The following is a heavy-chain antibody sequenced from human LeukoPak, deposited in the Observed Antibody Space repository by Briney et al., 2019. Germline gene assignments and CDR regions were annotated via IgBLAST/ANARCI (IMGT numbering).Heavy chain of an antibody. D-gene: IGHD3-22*01. Sequence: ASVKVSCKASGYTFTSYYMHWVRQAPGQGLEWMGIINPSGGSTSYAQKSQGRVTMTRDTSTSTVYMELSSLRSEDTAVYYCARDRGPINYYYDSSGYKYFDYWGQGTLVTVSS. CDR1: GYTFTSYY. CDR3: ARDRGPINYYYDSSGYKYFDY. CDR2: INPSGGST. J-gene: IGHJ4*02. V-gene: IGHV1-46*01.